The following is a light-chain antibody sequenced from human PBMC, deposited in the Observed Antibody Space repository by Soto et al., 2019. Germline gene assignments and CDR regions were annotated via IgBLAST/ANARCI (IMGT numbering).Light chain of an antibody. J-gene: IGKJ1*01. CDR3: QQYGSSPWT. CDR1: QSVSSSY. V-gene: IGKV3-20*01. CDR2: DAS. Sequence: EIVMTQSPGPLSLSPGESATLSCRGSQSVSSSYLAWYQQKPGQAPRLLIYDASNRATGIPDRFSGSGSGTDLTITISRLEPEDFEVYYCQQYGSSPWTFGQGTKVDIK.